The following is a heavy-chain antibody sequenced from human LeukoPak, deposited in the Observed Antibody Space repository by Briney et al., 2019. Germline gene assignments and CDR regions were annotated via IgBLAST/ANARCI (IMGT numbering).Heavy chain of an antibody. CDR1: GFTFSSYA. V-gene: IGHV3-30-3*01. J-gene: IGHJ4*02. Sequence: GGSLRLSCAASGFTFSSYAMHWVRQAPGKGLEWVVVISYDGSNKYYADSVKGRFTISRDNSKNTLYLQMNSLRAEDTAVYYCARDRVGATDYFDYWGQGTLVTVSS. CDR3: ARDRVGATDYFDY. CDR2: ISYDGSNK. D-gene: IGHD1-26*01.